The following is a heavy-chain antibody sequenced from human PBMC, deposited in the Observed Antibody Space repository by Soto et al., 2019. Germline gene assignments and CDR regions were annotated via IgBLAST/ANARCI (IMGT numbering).Heavy chain of an antibody. CDR2: IYSNGGT. D-gene: IGHD6-13*01. CDR3: ARGGDYTRWYLFDY. CDR1: GGTRSRED. J-gene: IGHJ4*02. V-gene: IGHV3-53*01. Sequence: GGARRVSRGASGGTRSREDISLGRPAPGKGLEWISVIYSNGGTSYADSAKGRFTISRDTSKNTLYLQMNSLRAEDTAVYYCARGGDYTRWYLFDYWGQGTLVTVSS.